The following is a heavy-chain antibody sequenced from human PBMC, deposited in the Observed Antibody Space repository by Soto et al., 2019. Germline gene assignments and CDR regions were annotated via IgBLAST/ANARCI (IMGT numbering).Heavy chain of an antibody. J-gene: IGHJ3*02. CDR3: AKDRLSLDAFDI. Sequence: PGGSLRLSCAASGFIFSSYAMSWVRQAPGKGLEWVSGISSSGGGTYYADAVKGRFTISRDNSKNTLYLQMNSLRAEDTAVHYCAKDRLSLDAFDIWGQGTMVTVSS. V-gene: IGHV3-23*01. CDR2: ISSSGGGT. CDR1: GFIFSSYA. D-gene: IGHD3-16*01.